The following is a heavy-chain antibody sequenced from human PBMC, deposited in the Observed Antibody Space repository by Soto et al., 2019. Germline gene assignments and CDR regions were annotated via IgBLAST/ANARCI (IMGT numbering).Heavy chain of an antibody. Sequence: GGSLRLSCAASGFTFSSYWMHWVRQAPGKGLVWVSRINSDGSSTSYADSVKGRFTISRDNVKNTLYLQMNSLRAEDTAVYYCARDSIVVVVAATGYYYGMDVWGQGTTVTVSS. CDR1: GFTFSSYW. V-gene: IGHV3-74*01. CDR3: ARDSIVVVVAATGYYYGMDV. CDR2: INSDGSST. D-gene: IGHD2-15*01. J-gene: IGHJ6*02.